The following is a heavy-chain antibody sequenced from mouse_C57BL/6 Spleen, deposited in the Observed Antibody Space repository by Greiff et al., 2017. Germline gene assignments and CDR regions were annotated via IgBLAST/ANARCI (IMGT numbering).Heavy chain of an antibody. CDR3: ARDYGSSYAMDY. J-gene: IGHJ4*01. CDR1: GYTFTSYT. D-gene: IGHD1-1*01. Sequence: VQLQQSGAELARPGASVKMSCKASGYTFTSYTMHWVKQRPGQGLEWIGYINPSSGYTKYNQKFKDKATLTADKSSSTAYMQLSSLTSEDSAVYDCARDYGSSYAMDYWGQGTSVTVSS. V-gene: IGHV1-4*01. CDR2: INPSSGYT.